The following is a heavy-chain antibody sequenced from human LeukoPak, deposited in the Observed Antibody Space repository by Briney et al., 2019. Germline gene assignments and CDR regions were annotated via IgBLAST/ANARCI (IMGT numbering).Heavy chain of an antibody. V-gene: IGHV1-18*01. J-gene: IGHJ4*02. D-gene: IGHD3-22*01. CDR2: ISAYNGNT. CDR1: GYTFTNYG. CDR3: ARGATYYYDSSGYYQCDY. Sequence: ASVKVSCKASGYTFTNYGISWVRQAPGQGLEWMGWISAYNGNTNYAQKLQGRVTMTTDTSTSTAYMELRSLRSDDTAVYYRARGATYYYDSSGYYQCDYWGQGTLVTVSS.